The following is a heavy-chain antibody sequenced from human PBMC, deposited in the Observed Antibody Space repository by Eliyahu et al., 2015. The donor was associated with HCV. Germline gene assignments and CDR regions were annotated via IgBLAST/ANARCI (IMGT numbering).Heavy chain of an antibody. CDR3: ALGPV. CDR2: TRNKANSYTT. Sequence: EVQLVESGGGLVQPGGSLRLSCAASGFTFSDXYMXWVRQAPGKGLEWVGRTRNKANSYTTEYAASVKGRFTISRDDSKNSLYLQMNSLKTEDTAVYYCALGPVWGQGTTVTVSS. V-gene: IGHV3-72*01. CDR1: GFTFSDXY. J-gene: IGHJ6*02. D-gene: IGHD7-27*01.